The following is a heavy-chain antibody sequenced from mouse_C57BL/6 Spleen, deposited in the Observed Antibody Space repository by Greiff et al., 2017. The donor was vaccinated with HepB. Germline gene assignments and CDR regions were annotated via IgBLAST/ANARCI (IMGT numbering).Heavy chain of an antibody. CDR2: INYDGSST. CDR3: ARVPIYYGNYYAMDY. J-gene: IGHJ4*01. D-gene: IGHD2-1*01. V-gene: IGHV5-16*01. CDR1: GFTFSDYY. Sequence: DVKLVESEGGLVQPGSSMKLSCTASGFTFSDYYMAWVRQVPEKGLEWVANINYDGSSTYYLDSLKSRFIISRDNAKNILYLQMSSLKSEDTATYYCARVPIYYGNYYAMDYWGQGTSVTVSS.